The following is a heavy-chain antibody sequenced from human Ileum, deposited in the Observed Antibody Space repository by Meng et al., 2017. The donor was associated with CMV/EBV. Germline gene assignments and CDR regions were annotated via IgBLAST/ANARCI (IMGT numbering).Heavy chain of an antibody. CDR1: AFTFSTYW. CDR3: ARDDRNSYSFDY. CDR2: MSSDRRSF. V-gene: IGHV3-74*01. Sequence: CAASAFTFSTYWIRCVRQGPGKGPVWITRMSSDRRSFNYADSVKSRFTISRDNARNILFLQMNNLRAEDTALYYCARDDRNSYSFDYWGQGALVTVSS. J-gene: IGHJ4*02.